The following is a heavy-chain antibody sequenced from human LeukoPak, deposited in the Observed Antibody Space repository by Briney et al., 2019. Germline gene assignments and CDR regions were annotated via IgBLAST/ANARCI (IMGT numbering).Heavy chain of an antibody. CDR2: ISWNSGSI. Sequence: PGGSLRLSCAASGFTFDDYAMHWVRQAPGKGLEWVSGISWNSGSIGYADSVKGRFTISRDNSKNTLYLQMNSLRAEDTAVYYCAKDLAYCGGDCYPTFDYWGQGTLVTVSS. D-gene: IGHD2-21*02. CDR1: GFTFDDYA. CDR3: AKDLAYCGGDCYPTFDY. V-gene: IGHV3-9*01. J-gene: IGHJ4*02.